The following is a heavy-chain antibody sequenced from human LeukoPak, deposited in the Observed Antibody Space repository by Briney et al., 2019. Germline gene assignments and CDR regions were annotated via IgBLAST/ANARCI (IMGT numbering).Heavy chain of an antibody. D-gene: IGHD3-9*01. CDR3: AIWNILTGYCFDF. V-gene: IGHV4-34*01. J-gene: IGHJ4*02. CDR1: GGSITGYY. Sequence: PSETLSLTCAVYGGSITGYYWSWIHQTPGRGLEWVGEIHYTGATSYNPSLKSRATISTDTSKNQFSLRLSSVTAADTAVYYCAIWNILTGYCFDFWGQGALVTVSS. CDR2: IHYTGAT.